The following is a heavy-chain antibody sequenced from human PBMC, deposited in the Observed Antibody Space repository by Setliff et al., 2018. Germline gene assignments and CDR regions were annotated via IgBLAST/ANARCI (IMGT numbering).Heavy chain of an antibody. D-gene: IGHD2-2*01. J-gene: IGHJ3*01. CDR2: IYPGDSDT. CDR1: GYIFTNYW. V-gene: IGHV5-51*01. Sequence: PGESLKISCNASGYIFTNYWIGWVRQMPGKGLEWMGVIYPGDSDTRYSPSFQGQVTISADKSINTAYLQWSSLKASDTAIYYCTRDEDRNKCTSSSCYRENDAFDVWGQGAMVTVSS. CDR3: TRDEDRNKCTSSSCYRENDAFDV.